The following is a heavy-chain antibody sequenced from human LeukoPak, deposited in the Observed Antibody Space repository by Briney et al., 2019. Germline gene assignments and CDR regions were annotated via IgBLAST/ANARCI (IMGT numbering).Heavy chain of an antibody. J-gene: IGHJ6*02. CDR1: GYTFTSYD. Sequence: PVASVKVSCKASGYTFTSYDINWVRQATGQGLEWMGWMNPNSGNTGYAQKFQGRVTMTRNTSISTAYMELSSLRSEDTAVYYCARGGPGDYYYYGMDVWGQGTTVTVSS. CDR3: ARGGPGDYYYYGMDV. D-gene: IGHD1-14*01. CDR2: MNPNSGNT. V-gene: IGHV1-8*01.